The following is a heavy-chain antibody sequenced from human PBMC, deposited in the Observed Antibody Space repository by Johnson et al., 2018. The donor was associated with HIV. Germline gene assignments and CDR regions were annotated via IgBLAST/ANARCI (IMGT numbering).Heavy chain of an antibody. CDR2: ISYDGSNK. J-gene: IGHJ3*02. V-gene: IGHV3-30-3*01. CDR1: GFTFSSYA. CDR3: ARYSSSSRDTFDI. D-gene: IGHD6-13*01. Sequence: LRLSCAASGFTFSSYAMHWVRQAPGKGLEWVAVISYDGSNKYYADSVKGRFTISRDNSKNTLYLQMNSLRAEDTAVYYCARYSSSSRDTFDIWGQGTMVTVSS.